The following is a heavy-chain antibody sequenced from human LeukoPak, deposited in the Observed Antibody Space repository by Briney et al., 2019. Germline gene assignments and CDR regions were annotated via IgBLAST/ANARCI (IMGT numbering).Heavy chain of an antibody. V-gene: IGHV4-61*01. CDR1: GGSVTSGSYY. D-gene: IGHD4-23*01. J-gene: IGHJ4*02. CDR2: IYYSGST. Sequence: SEPLSLPCTVSGGSVTSGSYYWSWIRPPPGKGLEWIGYIYYSGSTNYNPSLKSRVTISVDTSKNQFSLKLSSVTAADTAVYYCASDDYGGNGYYFDYWGQGTLVTVSS. CDR3: ASDDYGGNGYYFDY.